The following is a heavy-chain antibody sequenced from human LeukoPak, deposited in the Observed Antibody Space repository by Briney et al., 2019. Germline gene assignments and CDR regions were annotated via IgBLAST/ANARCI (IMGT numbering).Heavy chain of an antibody. CDR2: INPNSGGT. CDR3: ARDRGKIPQWLVFFFDY. J-gene: IGHJ4*02. D-gene: IGHD6-19*01. CDR1: GYTFTGYY. V-gene: IGHV1-2*04. Sequence: ASVKVSCKASGYTFTGYYMHWVRQAPGQGLEWMGWINPNSGGTNYAQKFQGWVTMTRDTSISTAYMELSRLRSDDTAVYYCARDRGKIPQWLVFFFDYWGQGTLVTVSS.